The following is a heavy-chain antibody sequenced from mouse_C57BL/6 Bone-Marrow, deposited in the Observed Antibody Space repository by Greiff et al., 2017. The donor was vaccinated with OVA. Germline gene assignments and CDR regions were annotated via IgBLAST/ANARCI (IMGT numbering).Heavy chain of an antibody. D-gene: IGHD2-3*01. V-gene: IGHV1-5*01. CDR1: GYTFTSYW. CDR3: TRRRWLPYYYAMDY. Sequence: VQLQQSGTVLARPGASVKMSCKTSGYTFTSYWMHWVKQRPGQGLEWIGALYPGNSDTSYNQKFKGKAKLTAVTSASTAYMELSSLTNEDSAVYYCTRRRWLPYYYAMDYWGQGTSVTVSS. J-gene: IGHJ4*01. CDR2: LYPGNSDT.